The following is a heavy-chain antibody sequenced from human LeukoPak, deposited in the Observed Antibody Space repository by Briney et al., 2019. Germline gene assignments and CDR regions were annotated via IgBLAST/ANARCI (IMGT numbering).Heavy chain of an antibody. CDR3: ARVLVPYYDSTGYLDS. CDR2: INHSGST. J-gene: IGHJ4*02. D-gene: IGHD3-22*01. V-gene: IGHV4-34*01. CDR1: GGSFRGYY. Sequence: SETLSLTCAVYGGSFRGYYWSWIRQPPGKGLEWIGEINHSGSTNYNPSLKSRVTISVDTSKNQFSLKLISVTAADTAVYYCARVLVPYYDSTGYLDSWGQGTLVTVSS.